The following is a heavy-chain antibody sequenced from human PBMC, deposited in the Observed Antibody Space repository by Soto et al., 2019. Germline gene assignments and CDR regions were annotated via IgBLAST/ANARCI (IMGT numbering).Heavy chain of an antibody. CDR1: GFTFSRYD. CDR3: ARGLPGGMDV. J-gene: IGHJ6*02. CDR2: ISVAGDT. Sequence: GGSLRLSCAASGFTFSRYDIHWVRQGKGKGLEWVSGISVAGDTYYPGSVKGRFTISRENVKNSLYLQMNNLRAGDTAVYYCARGLPGGMDVWGQGTTVTVSS. V-gene: IGHV3-13*01.